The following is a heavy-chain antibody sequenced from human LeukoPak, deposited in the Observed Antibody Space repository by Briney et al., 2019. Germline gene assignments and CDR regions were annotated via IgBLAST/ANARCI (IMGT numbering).Heavy chain of an antibody. V-gene: IGHV3-23*01. CDR3: AEDSARITISNFQH. J-gene: IGHJ1*01. CDR2: ISGSGGST. CDR1: GFTFSSYA. D-gene: IGHD3-9*01. Sequence: PGGSLRLSCAASGFTFSSYAMSWVRQAPGKGLEWVSAISGSGGSTYYADSVKGRFTISRDNSKNTLYLQMNSLRAEDTAVYYCAEDSARITISNFQHWGQGTLVTVSS.